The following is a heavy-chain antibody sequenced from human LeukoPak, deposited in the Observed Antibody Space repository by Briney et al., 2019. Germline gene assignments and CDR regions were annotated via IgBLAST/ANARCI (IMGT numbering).Heavy chain of an antibody. Sequence: SETLSLTCTVSGGSISSGTYFWSWIRQPAGKELEWIGRIYTSGSTNYNPSLKSRVTISVDTSKNQFSLKLSSVTAADTAVYYCAREGYCSSTSCYIIDYWGQGTLVTVSS. CDR1: GGSISSGTYF. J-gene: IGHJ4*02. CDR2: IYTSGST. V-gene: IGHV4-61*02. CDR3: AREGYCSSTSCYIIDY. D-gene: IGHD2-2*01.